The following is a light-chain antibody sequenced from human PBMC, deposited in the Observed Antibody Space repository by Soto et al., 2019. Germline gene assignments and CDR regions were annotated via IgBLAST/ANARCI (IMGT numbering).Light chain of an antibody. V-gene: IGLV2-14*01. CDR1: SSDVGGYNY. CDR2: DVT. J-gene: IGLJ1*01. CDR3: SSYRSSRTYV. Sequence: QSALTQPASVSGSPGQSITISCSGTSSDVGGYNYVSWYQQNPGTAPKLLIYDVTNRPSGASHRFSGSKSGNTASLTISGLQAGDEADYYCSSYRSSRTYVFGTGTKLTVL.